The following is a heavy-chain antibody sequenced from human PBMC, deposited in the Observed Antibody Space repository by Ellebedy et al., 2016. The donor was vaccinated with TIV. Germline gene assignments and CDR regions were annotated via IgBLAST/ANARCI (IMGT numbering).Heavy chain of an antibody. Sequence: MPSETLSLTCTVSGGSISPYYWSWIRQPPGKGLEWIGYISYSGSTNYNHSLKSRVTISVDTSKNQFSLRLSSVTAADTAVYYCARLRYSGYDSRNFDYWGQGTLVTVSS. J-gene: IGHJ4*02. CDR2: ISYSGST. CDR3: ARLRYSGYDSRNFDY. D-gene: IGHD5-12*01. V-gene: IGHV4-59*01. CDR1: GGSISPYY.